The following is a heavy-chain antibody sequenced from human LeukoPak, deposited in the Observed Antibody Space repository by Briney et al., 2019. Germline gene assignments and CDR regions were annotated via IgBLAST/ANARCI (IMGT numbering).Heavy chain of an antibody. CDR1: GFIVSNNY. CDR2: IYSGCST. J-gene: IGHJ4*02. Sequence: PGGSLRLSCVASGFIVSNNYMSWVRQAPGKGLEWVSVIYSGCSTYYADSVKGRFTISRDNSKNTVYLQMNSLRAEDTAVYYCARGLAARLVWNDHWGQGTQVTVSS. D-gene: IGHD6-6*01. CDR3: ARGLAARLVWNDH. V-gene: IGHV3-53*01.